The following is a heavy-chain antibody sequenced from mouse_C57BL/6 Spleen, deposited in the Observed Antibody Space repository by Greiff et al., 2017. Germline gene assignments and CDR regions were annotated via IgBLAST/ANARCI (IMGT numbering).Heavy chain of an antibody. D-gene: IGHD1-1*01. J-gene: IGHJ1*03. V-gene: IGHV1-42*01. Sequence: EVQLQQSGPELVKPGASVKISCKASGYSFTGYYMNWVKQSPEKSLEWIGEINPSTGGTSYNQKFKAKATLTVDKSSSTAYMQLQSLTSEDAAVYDCASPSSYVYYDVWGTVTTVTVAS. CDR1: GYSFTGYY. CDR3: ASPSSYVYYDV. CDR2: INPSTGGT.